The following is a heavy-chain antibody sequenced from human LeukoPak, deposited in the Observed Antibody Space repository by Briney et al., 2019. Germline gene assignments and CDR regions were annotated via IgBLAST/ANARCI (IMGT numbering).Heavy chain of an antibody. J-gene: IGHJ6*02. CDR2: IYSGGST. CDR1: GFTVSSNY. D-gene: IGHD3-10*01. Sequence: PGGSLRLSCAASGFTVSSNYMSWVRQAPGKGLEWVSVIYSGGSTYYADSEKGRFTISRDNSKNTLYLQMNSLRAEDTAVYYCAILGELSYYGMDVWGQGTTVTVSS. CDR3: AILGELSYYGMDV. V-gene: IGHV3-66*01.